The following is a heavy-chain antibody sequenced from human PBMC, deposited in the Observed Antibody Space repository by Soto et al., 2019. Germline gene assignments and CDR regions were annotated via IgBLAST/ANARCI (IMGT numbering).Heavy chain of an antibody. CDR2: ISAYNGNT. J-gene: IGHJ6*02. Sequence: ASVKVSCKASGYTFTSYGISWVRQAPGQGLEWMGWISAYNGNTNYAQKLQGRVTMTTDTSTSTAYMELRSLRSDDTAVYYCARDFPSTYYYDSRGDYYGMDVWGQGTRVTVSS. CDR1: GYTFTSYG. D-gene: IGHD3-22*01. V-gene: IGHV1-18*04. CDR3: ARDFPSTYYYDSRGDYYGMDV.